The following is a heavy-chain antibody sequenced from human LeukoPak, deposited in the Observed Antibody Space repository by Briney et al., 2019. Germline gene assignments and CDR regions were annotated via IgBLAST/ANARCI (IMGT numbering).Heavy chain of an antibody. Sequence: ASVTVSCKVSGYTLTELSMHWVRQAPGKGLEWMGGFDPEDGETIYAQKFQGRVTMTEDTSTDTAYMELSSLRSEDTAVYYCATGHDYGDYPTRSFDYWGQGTLVTVSS. CDR1: GYTLTELS. CDR2: FDPEDGET. V-gene: IGHV1-24*01. CDR3: ATGHDYGDYPTRSFDY. D-gene: IGHD4-17*01. J-gene: IGHJ4*02.